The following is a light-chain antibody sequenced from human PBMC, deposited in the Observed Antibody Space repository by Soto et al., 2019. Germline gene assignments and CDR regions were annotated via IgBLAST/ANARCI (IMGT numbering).Light chain of an antibody. Sequence: QSALTQPPSASGSPGQSVTISCTGTNSDVGAYTFVSWYQQRPGKAPELIIYDVTKRPSGVPDRFSGSKSGNTASLTVSGLQVEDEADYYCSSYAGSNILYVFGTGTMLTVL. CDR2: DVT. V-gene: IGLV2-8*01. J-gene: IGLJ1*01. CDR1: NSDVGAYTF. CDR3: SSYAGSNILYV.